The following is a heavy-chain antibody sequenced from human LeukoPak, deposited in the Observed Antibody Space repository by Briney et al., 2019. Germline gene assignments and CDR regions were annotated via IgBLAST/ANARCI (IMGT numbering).Heavy chain of an antibody. CDR1: GFTFSSYG. D-gene: IGHD2-21*02. Sequence: GGSLRLSCAASGFTFSSYGMHWVRQAPGKGLEWVAVISYDGSNKYYADSVKGRSTISRDNSKNTLYLQMNSLRAEDTAVYYCAKDPLDCGGDCYSSSDYWGQGTLVTVSS. CDR3: AKDPLDCGGDCYSSSDY. CDR2: ISYDGSNK. V-gene: IGHV3-30*18. J-gene: IGHJ4*02.